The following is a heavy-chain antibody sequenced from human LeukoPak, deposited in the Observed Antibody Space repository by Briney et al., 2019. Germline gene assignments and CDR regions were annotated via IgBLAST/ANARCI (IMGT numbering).Heavy chain of an antibody. Sequence: SETLSLTCAVSGGSISSGGYSWSWIRQPPGKGLEWIGYIYYSGSTYYNPSLKSRVTISVDTSKNQFSLKLSSVTAADTAVYYCASEMITFGGVIARDYWGQGTLVTVSS. CDR1: GGSISSGGYS. V-gene: IGHV4-30-2*05. J-gene: IGHJ4*02. D-gene: IGHD3-16*02. CDR2: IYYSGST. CDR3: ASEMITFGGVIARDY.